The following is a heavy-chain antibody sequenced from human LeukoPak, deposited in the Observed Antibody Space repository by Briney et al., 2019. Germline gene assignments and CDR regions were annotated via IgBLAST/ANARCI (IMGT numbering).Heavy chain of an antibody. D-gene: IGHD2-2*01. Sequence: PGGSLRLSCAASGFTFSSYSMNWVRQAPGKGLEWVSSISSSSSYIYYADSVKGRFTISRDNAKHSLYLQMNILRAEDTAVYYCAKYCSSTSCYYEDYGMDVWGQGTTVTVSS. CDR3: AKYCSSTSCYYEDYGMDV. CDR2: ISSSSSYI. J-gene: IGHJ6*02. CDR1: GFTFSSYS. V-gene: IGHV3-21*01.